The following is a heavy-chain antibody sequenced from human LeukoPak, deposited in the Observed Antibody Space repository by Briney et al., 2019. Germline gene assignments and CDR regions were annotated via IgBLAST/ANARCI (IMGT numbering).Heavy chain of an antibody. Sequence: PGGSLRLSCAASGFTLSSYSMNWVRQAPGKGLEWVSHISSSSVTIYYADSVKGRFTISRDNAKNTLYLQMNSLRAEDTAVYYCARDLRGMTTGHYGMDVWGQGTTVTVSS. CDR1: GFTLSSYS. CDR3: ARDLRGMTTGHYGMDV. D-gene: IGHD3-10*01. J-gene: IGHJ6*02. V-gene: IGHV3-48*04. CDR2: ISSSSVTI.